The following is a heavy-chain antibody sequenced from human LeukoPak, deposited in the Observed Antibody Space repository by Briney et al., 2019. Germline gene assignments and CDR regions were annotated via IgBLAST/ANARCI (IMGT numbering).Heavy chain of an antibody. CDR3: ARELHQLPLGY. J-gene: IGHJ4*02. D-gene: IGHD2-2*01. Sequence: PGGSLRLSCAASGFTVSSNYMSWVRQAPGKGLEWVSVIYSGGSTYYADSVKGRFTISRDNSKNTLYLQMNSLRAEDTAVYYCARELHQLPLGYWGQGTLVTVSS. CDR1: GFTVSSNY. V-gene: IGHV3-66*01. CDR2: IYSGGST.